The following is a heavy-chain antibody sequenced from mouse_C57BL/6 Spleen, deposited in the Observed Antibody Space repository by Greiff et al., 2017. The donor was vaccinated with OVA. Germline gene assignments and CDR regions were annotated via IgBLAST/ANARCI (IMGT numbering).Heavy chain of an antibody. Sequence: QVQLQQPGAELVRPGSSVKLSCKASGYTFTSYWMHWVKQRPIQGLEWIGNIDPSDSETHFNQKFKDKATLTVDKSSSTAYMQLSSLTSEDSAVYYCARDYSNYGFSFAYWGQGTLVTVSA. CDR1: GYTFTSYW. CDR2: IDPSDSET. D-gene: IGHD2-5*01. J-gene: IGHJ3*01. V-gene: IGHV1-52*01. CDR3: ARDYSNYGFSFAY.